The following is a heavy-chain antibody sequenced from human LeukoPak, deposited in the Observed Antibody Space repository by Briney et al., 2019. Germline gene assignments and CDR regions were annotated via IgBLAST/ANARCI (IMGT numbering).Heavy chain of an antibody. CDR2: FDPEDGET. Sequence: ASVKVSCKASGYTFTSYGISWVRQAPVQGLEWMGGFDPEDGETIYAQKFQGRVTMTEDTSTDTAYMELSSLRSEDTAVYYCATVGEGLVVAATVHAFDIWGQGTMVTVSS. J-gene: IGHJ3*02. D-gene: IGHD2-15*01. CDR3: ATVGEGLVVAATVHAFDI. CDR1: GYTFTSYG. V-gene: IGHV1-24*01.